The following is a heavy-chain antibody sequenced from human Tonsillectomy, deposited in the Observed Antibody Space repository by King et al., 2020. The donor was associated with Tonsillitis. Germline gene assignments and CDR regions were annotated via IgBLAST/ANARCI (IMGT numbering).Heavy chain of an antibody. CDR1: GFSLSTSGMC. CDR3: ARMGQSWTGIFDY. J-gene: IGHJ4*01. D-gene: IGHD3-10*01. CDR2: IDWDDDK. V-gene: IGHV2-70*11. Sequence: TLKESGPALVKPTQTLTLTCTFSGFSLSTSGMCVNWIRQPPGKALEWLARIDWDDDKYYSPSLKTRLTISKDTSKNQVVLTMTNMDPVDTATYYCARMGQSWTGIFDYWGQGTLLTVSS.